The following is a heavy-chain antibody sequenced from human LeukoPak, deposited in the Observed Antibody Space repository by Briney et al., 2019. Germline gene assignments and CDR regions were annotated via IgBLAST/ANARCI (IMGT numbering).Heavy chain of an antibody. J-gene: IGHJ6*02. CDR2: ISSSGSTI. CDR1: GFTFSSYE. D-gene: IGHD3-16*01. CDR3: ARDRLGLFYYGMDV. V-gene: IGHV3-48*03. Sequence: GGSLRLSCTAAGFTFSSYEMNWVRQAPGKGLEWVSYISSSGSTIYYADSVKGRFTISRDNAKNSLYLQMNSLRAEDTAVYYCARDRLGLFYYGMDVWGQGTTVTVSS.